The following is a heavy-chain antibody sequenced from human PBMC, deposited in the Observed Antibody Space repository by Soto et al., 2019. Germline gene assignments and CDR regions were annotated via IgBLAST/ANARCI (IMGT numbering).Heavy chain of an antibody. Sequence: GGSLRLSCAASGFTFSSYAMSWVRQAPGKGLEWVSAISGSGGSTYYADSVKGRFTISRDNSKNTLYLQMNSLRAEDTAVYYCAKEQYDIVVVVAATYHYYYMDVWGKGTTVTVSS. J-gene: IGHJ6*03. D-gene: IGHD2-15*01. V-gene: IGHV3-23*01. CDR3: AKEQYDIVVVVAATYHYYYMDV. CDR1: GFTFSSYA. CDR2: ISGSGGST.